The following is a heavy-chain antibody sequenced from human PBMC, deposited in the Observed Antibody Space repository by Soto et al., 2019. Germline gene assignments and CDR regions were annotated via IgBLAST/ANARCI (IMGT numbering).Heavy chain of an antibody. CDR2: ISYDESKK. CDR3: PKDRRRENYDYHAFDM. J-gene: IGHJ3*02. Sequence: QVQLVESGGGVVHPGMSLRLSCGASRLTFSSYGMHWVRQAPGKGLEWVALISYDESKKYYADSVKGRFTISRDNSKNTLYLQMASLRAEDKAMYYCPKDRRRENYDYHAFDMWSQGTMVTVSP. V-gene: IGHV3-30*18. D-gene: IGHD3-16*01. CDR1: RLTFSSYG.